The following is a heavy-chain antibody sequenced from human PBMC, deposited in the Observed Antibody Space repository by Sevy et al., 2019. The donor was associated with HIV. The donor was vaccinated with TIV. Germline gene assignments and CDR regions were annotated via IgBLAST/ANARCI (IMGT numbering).Heavy chain of an antibody. CDR2: VSSDGSEI. D-gene: IGHD7-27*01. V-gene: IGHV3-30-3*01. CDR1: GFTFSTYA. Sequence: GGSLRLSCAVSGFTFSTYAMHWVRQAPGKGLECVAIVSSDGSEINYADSVKGRLTNSIDNSRNTLYLQMNSLRTEDTALYYCARDQLGSIDYWGQGTLVTVSS. CDR3: ARDQLGSIDY. J-gene: IGHJ4*02.